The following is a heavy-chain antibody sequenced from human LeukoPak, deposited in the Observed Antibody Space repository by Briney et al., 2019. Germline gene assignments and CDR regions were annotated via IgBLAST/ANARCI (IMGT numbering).Heavy chain of an antibody. V-gene: IGHV3-7*03. D-gene: IGHD3-10*01. Sequence: GGSLRLSCAASGFTFSSYWMSWVRQAPGKGLEWVANIKQDGSEKYYVDSVKGRFTISSDNAKNSLYLQMNSLRADDTAVYYCAKDGSGWSYDSWGQGTLVTVSS. CDR2: IKQDGSEK. CDR1: GFTFSSYW. J-gene: IGHJ5*01. CDR3: AKDGSGWSYDS.